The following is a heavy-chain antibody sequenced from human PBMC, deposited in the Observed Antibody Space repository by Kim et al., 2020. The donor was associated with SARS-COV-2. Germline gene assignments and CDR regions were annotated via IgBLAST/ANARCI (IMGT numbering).Heavy chain of an antibody. CDR2: ISWNSGSI. Sequence: GGSLRLSCAASGFTFGDYAMHWVRQAPGKGLEWVSGISWNSGSIGYADSVKGRFTISRDNAKNSLYLQMNSLRAEDTALYYCAKDLSGGVIRGRNWFDPWGQGTLVTVSS. D-gene: IGHD2-15*01. V-gene: IGHV3-9*01. J-gene: IGHJ5*02. CDR3: AKDLSGGVIRGRNWFDP. CDR1: GFTFGDYA.